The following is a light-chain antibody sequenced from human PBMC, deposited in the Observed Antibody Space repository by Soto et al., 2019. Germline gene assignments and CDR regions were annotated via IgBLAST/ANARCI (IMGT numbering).Light chain of an antibody. V-gene: IGLV1-44*01. J-gene: IGLJ2*01. Sequence: QPVLTQPPSASGTPGQRVTISCSGSSSNIGSNTVNWYQQLPGTAPKLLIYSNNQRPSGVPDRFSGSKSGTSASLAISGLQSEEEAAYYCAAWDDSLNGYVVFGGGTQLTVL. CDR2: SNN. CDR1: SSNIGSNT. CDR3: AAWDDSLNGYVV.